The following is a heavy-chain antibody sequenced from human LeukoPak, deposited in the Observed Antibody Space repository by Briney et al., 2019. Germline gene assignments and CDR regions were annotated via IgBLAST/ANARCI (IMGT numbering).Heavy chain of an antibody. D-gene: IGHD3-10*01. CDR3: ARDMYDNGWSSFDY. CDR2: ISFDGTNK. CDR1: GFTFSNYA. J-gene: IGHJ4*02. Sequence: PGGSLRLSCAASGFTFSNYAMHWVRQAPGKGLEWVAVISFDGTNKYYANSVQGRFTISRDNSKNTLYLQMNSLRAEDTALYYCARDMYDNGWSSFDYWSQGTLVTVSS. V-gene: IGHV3-30-3*01.